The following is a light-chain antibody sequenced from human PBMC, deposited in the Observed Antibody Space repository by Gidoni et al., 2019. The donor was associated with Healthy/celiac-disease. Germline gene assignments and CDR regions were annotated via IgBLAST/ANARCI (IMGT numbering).Light chain of an antibody. J-gene: IGKJ2*03. CDR1: HSISSY. V-gene: IGKV1-39*01. Sequence: DIQMTQSQSSLSASVGDRVTITCRASHSISSYLNWYQQKPGKAPKLLIYAASSLQSGVPSRFSGSGSGTDFTLTISSLQPEDFATYYCQQSYSTPPLYSFGQGTKLEIK. CDR2: AAS. CDR3: QQSYSTPPLYS.